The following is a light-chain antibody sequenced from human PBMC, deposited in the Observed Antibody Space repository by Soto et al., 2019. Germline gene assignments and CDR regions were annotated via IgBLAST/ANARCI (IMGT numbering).Light chain of an antibody. CDR3: QQLERYPTAT. J-gene: IGKJ4*01. V-gene: IGKV1-9*01. CDR2: EAS. Sequence: DIQLTQSPSFLSASVGDRVTITCRASQDISSYLAWYQQQPGKAPKLLIYEASTLQSGVPSRFSGSGSGTEFTLTISSLQPEDFATYYCQQLERYPTATFGGGTKVELK. CDR1: QDISSY.